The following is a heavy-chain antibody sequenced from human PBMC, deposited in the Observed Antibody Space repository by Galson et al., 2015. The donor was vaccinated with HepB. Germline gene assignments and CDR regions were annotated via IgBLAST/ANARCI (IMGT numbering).Heavy chain of an antibody. Sequence: SLRLSCAASGFTFSSYAMTWVRQAPGKGLEWVSSISGNGDLKYYADSVKGRFTISRDNSRNTLYLQLNSLRVEDTAFYYCAKDRPTNWRAAGTDKWFDPWGQGTLVTVSS. D-gene: IGHD1-1*01. J-gene: IGHJ5*02. V-gene: IGHV3-23*01. CDR1: GFTFSSYA. CDR2: ISGNGDLK. CDR3: AKDRPTNWRAAGTDKWFDP.